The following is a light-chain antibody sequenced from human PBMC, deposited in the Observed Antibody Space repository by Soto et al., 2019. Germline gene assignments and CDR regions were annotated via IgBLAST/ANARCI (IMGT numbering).Light chain of an antibody. V-gene: IGKV3-20*01. J-gene: IGKJ1*01. CDR3: QHYYNWPRT. CDR2: GAS. CDR1: QSVSSSY. Sequence: EIVLTQSPGTLSLSPGERATLSCRASQSVSSSYLAWYQQKPGQAPRLLIYGASSRATGIPDRFSGSGSGTDFTLTISSLQSEDFAVYYCQHYYNWPRTFGQGTKVEI.